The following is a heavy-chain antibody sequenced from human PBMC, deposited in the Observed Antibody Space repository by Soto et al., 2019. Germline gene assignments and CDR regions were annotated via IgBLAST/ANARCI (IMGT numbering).Heavy chain of an antibody. CDR3: ARVQEPSTLYYDYYYMDV. V-gene: IGHV1-46*03. Sequence: QVQLVQSGAEVKKPGASVTVSCTASGYTFTSYYIHWVRQAPGQGLEWMGIINPSGGSTSYAQKFQGRVPMTRDTSTSTVYMEVSGLRSEDTAVYYCARVQEPSTLYYDYYYMDVWGKGTTVTVSS. CDR2: INPSGGST. J-gene: IGHJ6*03. CDR1: GYTFTSYY.